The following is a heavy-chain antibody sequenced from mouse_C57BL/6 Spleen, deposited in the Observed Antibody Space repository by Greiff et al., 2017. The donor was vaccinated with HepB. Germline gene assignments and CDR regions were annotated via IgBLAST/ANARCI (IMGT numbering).Heavy chain of an antibody. CDR3: SRSDYSGSSWYFDV. V-gene: IGHV1-18*01. Sequence: EVQLQQSGPELVKPGASVKIPCKASGYTFTDYNMDWVKQSHGKSLEWIGDINPNNGGTIYNQKFKGKATLTVDKSSSTAYMELRSLTSEDTAVYYCSRSDYSGSSWYFDVWGTGTTVTVSS. J-gene: IGHJ1*03. CDR1: GYTFTDYN. D-gene: IGHD1-1*01. CDR2: INPNNGGT.